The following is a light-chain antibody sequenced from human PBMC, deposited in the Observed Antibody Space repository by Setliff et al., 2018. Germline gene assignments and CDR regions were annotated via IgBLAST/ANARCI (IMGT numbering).Light chain of an antibody. Sequence: QSVLAQPPSASGSPGQSVTISCTGTNSDVGGYSYVSWYQQRPGKAPKLLIYEVSKRPSGVPDRFSGSKSGTSASLAISGLQSEDEADYYCAAWDDSLNAPIFGTGTKVTVL. CDR1: NSDVGGYSY. J-gene: IGLJ1*01. CDR2: EVS. V-gene: IGLV2-8*01. CDR3: AAWDDSLNAPI.